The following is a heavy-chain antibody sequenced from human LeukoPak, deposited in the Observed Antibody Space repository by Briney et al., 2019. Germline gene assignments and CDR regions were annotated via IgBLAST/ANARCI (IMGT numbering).Heavy chain of an antibody. Sequence: GGSLRLSCAASGFPFSSYGMHWVRQAPGKGLEWVAVIYYDGSDKYYADSVKGRFTISKDNSKNRLYLQMNSLRAEDTAVYYCARDFSAFDIWGQGTMVTVSS. J-gene: IGHJ3*02. CDR1: GFPFSSYG. CDR2: IYYDGSDK. V-gene: IGHV3-33*01. D-gene: IGHD3-3*01. CDR3: ARDFSAFDI.